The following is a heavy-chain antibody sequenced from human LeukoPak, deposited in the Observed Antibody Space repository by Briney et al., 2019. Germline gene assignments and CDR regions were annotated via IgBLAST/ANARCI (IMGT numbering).Heavy chain of an antibody. CDR1: GFMFSSNW. Sequence: GGSLRFSCAASGFMFSSNWMSWVRLAPGKGLEWVANIKEDGTETYYVDSVKGRFTISRDNAKNSLYLQMNSLRVEDTAVYYCAKEGRSLQTYWGQGTLVTVSS. CDR2: IKEDGTET. CDR3: AKEGRSLQTY. J-gene: IGHJ4*02. D-gene: IGHD5-24*01. V-gene: IGHV3-7*03.